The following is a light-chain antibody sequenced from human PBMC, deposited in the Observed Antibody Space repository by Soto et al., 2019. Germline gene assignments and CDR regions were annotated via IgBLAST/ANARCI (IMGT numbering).Light chain of an antibody. Sequence: QSALTQPPSASGSPGPSVTISCTGTRSDVGGYNYVSWYQQHPGKAPQLMIYEVSKRPSGVPDRFSGSKSGNTASLTVSGLQAEDDADYYCSSYAGSNKVFGGGTKLTVL. CDR2: EVS. J-gene: IGLJ2*01. CDR3: SSYAGSNKV. CDR1: RSDVGGYNY. V-gene: IGLV2-8*01.